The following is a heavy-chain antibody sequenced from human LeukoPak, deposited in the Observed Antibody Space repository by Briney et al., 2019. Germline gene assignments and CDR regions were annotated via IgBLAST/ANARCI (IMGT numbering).Heavy chain of an antibody. D-gene: IGHD7-27*01. CDR2: ISSSSSYI. Sequence: GGSLRLPCAASGFTFSSYSMNWVRQAPGKGLEWVSSISSSSSYIYYADSVKGRFTISRDNAKNSLYLQMNSLRAEDTAVYYCATYATWGPFDAFDIWGQGTMVTVSS. V-gene: IGHV3-21*01. J-gene: IGHJ3*02. CDR1: GFTFSSYS. CDR3: ATYATWGPFDAFDI.